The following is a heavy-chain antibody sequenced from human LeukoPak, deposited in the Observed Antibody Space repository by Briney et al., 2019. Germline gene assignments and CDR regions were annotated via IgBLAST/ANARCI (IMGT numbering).Heavy chain of an antibody. D-gene: IGHD3-3*01. V-gene: IGHV4-61*02. CDR3: ARGLYNDFRSGYYSAYYYYYMDV. CDR1: GGSISSGSYY. Sequence: PAETLSLTCTVAGGSISSGSYYWGWLRQPAGKGLAWFGRIYASGSTNYNPSLKSRGTILLGTSKNQFSLKLRSVTAADTAVYYCARGLYNDFRSGYYSAYYYYYMDVWGKGTTVTVSS. CDR2: IYASGST. J-gene: IGHJ6*03.